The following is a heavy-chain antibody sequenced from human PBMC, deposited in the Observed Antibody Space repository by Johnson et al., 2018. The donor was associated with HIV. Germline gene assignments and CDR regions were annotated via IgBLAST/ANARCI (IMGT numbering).Heavy chain of an antibody. CDR3: ARARRYSSSWPDAFDI. V-gene: IGHV3-7*01. CDR1: GFTFSTYW. Sequence: VQLVESGGGLVQPGGSLRLSCAASGFTFSTYWMTWVRQAPGKGLEWVANIKQDGSEKNYVDSVKGRFTISRDNAKNSMYLQMNSLRAEDTAVYYCARARRYSSSWPDAFDIWGQGTMVTVSS. J-gene: IGHJ3*02. CDR2: IKQDGSEK. D-gene: IGHD6-13*01.